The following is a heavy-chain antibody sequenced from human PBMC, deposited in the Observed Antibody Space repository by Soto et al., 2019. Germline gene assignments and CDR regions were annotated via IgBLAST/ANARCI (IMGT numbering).Heavy chain of an antibody. J-gene: IGHJ6*02. D-gene: IGHD5-18*01. CDR1: GGTFSSYA. V-gene: IGHV1-69*01. Sequence: QVQLVQSEAEVKKPGSSVKVSCKASGGTFSSYAISWVRQAPGQGLEWMGGIIPIFGTANYAQKFQGRVTITADESTSTAYMELSSLRSEDTAVYYCARALGYSYGVNYYYYYGMDVWGQGTTVTVSS. CDR2: IIPIFGTA. CDR3: ARALGYSYGVNYYYYYGMDV.